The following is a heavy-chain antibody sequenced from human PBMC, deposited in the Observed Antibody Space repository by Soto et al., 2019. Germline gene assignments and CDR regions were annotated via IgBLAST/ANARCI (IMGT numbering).Heavy chain of an antibody. D-gene: IGHD3-10*01. J-gene: IGHJ6*02. CDR2: VYHSGTT. CDR3: ASSAGHPGDFFYYNGMDV. V-gene: IGHV4-4*03. CDR1: GAYIGTNNS. Sequence: RPETLCLTYAFSGAYIGTNNSWRWLRKPPGKGLEWIGEVYHSGTTNCNPSLKSRVTISIDNSKNQFYLRLNSVTAADTAVYYCASSAGHPGDFFYYNGMDVWGQGTTVTVSS.